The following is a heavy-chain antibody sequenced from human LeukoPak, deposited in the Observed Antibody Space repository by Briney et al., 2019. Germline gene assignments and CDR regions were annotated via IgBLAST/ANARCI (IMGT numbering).Heavy chain of an antibody. CDR2: ISGSGGST. D-gene: IGHD2-8*01. CDR3: AKDWTLMVSTDY. J-gene: IGHJ4*02. V-gene: IGHV3-23*01. CDR1: GFTFSSYG. Sequence: PGGSLRLSCAASGFTFSSYGMHWVRQAPGKGLEWVSAISGSGGSTYYADSVKGRFTISRDNSKNTLYLQMNSLRAEDTAVYYCAKDWTLMVSTDYWGQGTLVTVSS.